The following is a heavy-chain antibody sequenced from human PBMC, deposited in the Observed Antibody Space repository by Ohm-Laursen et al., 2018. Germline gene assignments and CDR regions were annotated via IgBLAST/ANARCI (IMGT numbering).Heavy chain of an antibody. CDR1: GFTFSSYG. V-gene: IGHV3-30*18. Sequence: SLRLSCAASGFTFSSYGMHWVRQAPGTGLEWVAVISYDGSNKYYADSVKGLFTISRDNSKNTLYLQMNSLRAEDTAVYYCAKDQYIKAAAGSPFDCWGQGTLVTVSS. CDR2: ISYDGSNK. D-gene: IGHD6-13*01. J-gene: IGHJ4*02. CDR3: AKDQYIKAAAGSPFDC.